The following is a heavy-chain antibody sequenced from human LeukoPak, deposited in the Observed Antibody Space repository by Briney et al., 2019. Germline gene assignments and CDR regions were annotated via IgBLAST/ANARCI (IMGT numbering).Heavy chain of an antibody. CDR3: ARDSRFGKLLIPYFDY. V-gene: IGHV3-23*01. Sequence: PGGSLRLSCAASGFTFSSYAMSCVRQAPGKGLEWVSAISGSGGSTYYADSVKGRFTISRDNAQNSLYLQMNSLRDEDTAVYYCARDSRFGKLLIPYFDYWGQGTLVTVSS. CDR2: ISGSGGST. CDR1: GFTFSSYA. J-gene: IGHJ4*02. D-gene: IGHD3-10*01.